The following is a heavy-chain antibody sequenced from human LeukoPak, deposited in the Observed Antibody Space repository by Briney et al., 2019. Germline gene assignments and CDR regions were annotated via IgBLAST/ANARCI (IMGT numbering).Heavy chain of an antibody. CDR3: ARDRVAVAGKSRWFDP. D-gene: IGHD6-19*01. Sequence: GASVKVSCKASGGTFSSYAISWVRQAPGQGLEWMGWISAYNGNTNYAQKLQGRVTMTTDTSTSTAYMELRSLRSDDTAVYYCARDRVAVAGKSRWFDPWGQETLVTVSS. CDR2: ISAYNGNT. CDR1: GGTFSSYA. J-gene: IGHJ5*02. V-gene: IGHV1-18*01.